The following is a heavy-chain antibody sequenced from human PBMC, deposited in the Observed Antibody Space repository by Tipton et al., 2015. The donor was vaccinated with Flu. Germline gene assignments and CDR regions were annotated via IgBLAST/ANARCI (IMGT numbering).Heavy chain of an antibody. D-gene: IGHD1-14*01. CDR3: VKMPDFDY. CDR1: GFTFSASW. V-gene: IGHV3-7*01. Sequence: SLRLSCTASGFTFSASWMSWVRQAPGRGLEWVANINQDGSEKNYVDSVKGRFIISRDNAKKSVNLQMNRLRVEDSGVYYCVKMPDFDYWGQGTLVTVSS. CDR2: INQDGSEK. J-gene: IGHJ4*02.